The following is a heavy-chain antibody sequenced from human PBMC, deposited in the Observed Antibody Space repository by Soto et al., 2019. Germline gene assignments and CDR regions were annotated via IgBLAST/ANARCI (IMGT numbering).Heavy chain of an antibody. D-gene: IGHD2-15*01. Sequence: ASVKVSCKASGYTFTSYGISWVRQAPGQRLEWMGWINACNGNTKYSQKFQGRVTITRDTSASTAYMELSSLRSEDTAVYYCARVEGSSWGQGTLVTVSS. CDR1: GYTFTSYG. V-gene: IGHV1-3*01. J-gene: IGHJ4*02. CDR2: INACNGNT. CDR3: ARVEGSS.